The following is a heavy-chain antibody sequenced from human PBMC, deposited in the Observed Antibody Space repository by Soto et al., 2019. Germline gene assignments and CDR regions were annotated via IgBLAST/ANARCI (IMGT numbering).Heavy chain of an antibody. CDR2: ISYDGSNK. CDR3: AQEVRRTIFGVVSPQLDY. V-gene: IGHV3-30*18. CDR1: GFTFSSYG. J-gene: IGHJ4*02. D-gene: IGHD3-3*01. Sequence: QVQLVESGGGVVQPGRSLSLSCAASGFTFSSYGMHWVRQAPGKGLEWVAVISYDGSNKYYADSVKGRFTISRDNSKNTLYLQLNSLRAEDTAVYYCAQEVRRTIFGVVSPQLDYWGQGTLVTVSS.